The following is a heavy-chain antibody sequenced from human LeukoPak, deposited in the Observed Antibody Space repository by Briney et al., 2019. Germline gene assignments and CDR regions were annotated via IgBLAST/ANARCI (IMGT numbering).Heavy chain of an antibody. CDR2: INPSGGST. V-gene: IGHV1-46*01. CDR3: ATYLVGGSLAAFDI. D-gene: IGHD1-26*01. Sequence: ASVKVSCKASGYTFTSYYMHWVRQAPGQGLEWMGIINPSGGSTSYAQKFQGRVTMTEDTSTDTAYMELSSLRSEDTAVYYCATYLVGGSLAAFDIWGQGTMVTVSS. CDR1: GYTFTSYY. J-gene: IGHJ3*02.